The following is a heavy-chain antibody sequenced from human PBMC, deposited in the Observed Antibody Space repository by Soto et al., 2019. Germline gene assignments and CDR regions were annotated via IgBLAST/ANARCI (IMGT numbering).Heavy chain of an antibody. J-gene: IGHJ5*02. V-gene: IGHV3-33*01. CDR3: AREPGALTVTRYNWFDP. CDR1: GFTFGRYG. Sequence: PGGSLILSCAASGFTFGRYGVHWVRQAPGKGLDWVAVIWYDGRNKYYADSVKGRFTISRDNFKNTLYLQMNSLRAEDTAVYYCAREPGALTVTRYNWFDPWGQGTLVTVSS. D-gene: IGHD4-4*01. CDR2: IWYDGRNK.